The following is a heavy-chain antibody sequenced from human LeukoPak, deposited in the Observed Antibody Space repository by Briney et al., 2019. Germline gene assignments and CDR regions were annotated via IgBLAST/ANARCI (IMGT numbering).Heavy chain of an antibody. V-gene: IGHV4-39*07. J-gene: IGHJ4*02. D-gene: IGHD3-3*01. CDR1: GGSISSSSYY. Sequence: SETLSLTCTVSGGSISSSSYYWAWIRQPPGKGLEWIGSMYYSGSTYYNPSLKSRVTISVDTSKNQFSLKLSSVTAADTAVYYCARAVTNYDFWSGYSEAGLIDYWGQGTLVTVSS. CDR2: MYYSGST. CDR3: ARAVTNYDFWSGYSEAGLIDY.